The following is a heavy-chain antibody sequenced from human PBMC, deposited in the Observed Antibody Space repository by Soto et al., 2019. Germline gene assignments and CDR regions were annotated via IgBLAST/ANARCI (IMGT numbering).Heavy chain of an antibody. J-gene: IGHJ6*02. V-gene: IGHV3-30-3*01. CDR3: AREIYDFLSGYSTDYYYGMDV. CDR2: ISYDGSNK. CDR1: GFTFSSYA. D-gene: IGHD3-3*01. Sequence: QVQLVESGGGVVQPGRSLRLSCAASGFTFSSYAMHWVRQAPGKWLEWVAVISYDGSNKYYADSVKGRFTISRDNSKNTLYLQLNCLRAEDTAVYYCAREIYDFLSGYSTDYYYGMDVWGQVTTVTVSS.